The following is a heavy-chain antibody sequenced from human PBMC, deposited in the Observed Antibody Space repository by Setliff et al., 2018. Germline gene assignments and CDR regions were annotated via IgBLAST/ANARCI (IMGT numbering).Heavy chain of an antibody. CDR1: GGTFSSYG. Sequence: GASVKVSCKASGGTFSSYGISWVRQAPGQGLEWMGGTIPIFGTTDYAQKFQGRVTIITDESTSTAFMQLSSLRSEDTAVYYCVREGVDSRSSTDYRYYMDVWG. J-gene: IGHJ6*03. V-gene: IGHV1-69*05. CDR2: TIPIFGTT. CDR3: VREGVDSRSSTDYRYYMDV. D-gene: IGHD3-22*01.